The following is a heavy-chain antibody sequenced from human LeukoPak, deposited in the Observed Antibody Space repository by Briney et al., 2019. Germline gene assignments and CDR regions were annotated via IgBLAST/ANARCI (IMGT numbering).Heavy chain of an antibody. V-gene: IGHV4-39*07. J-gene: IGHJ2*01. Sequence: SETLSLTCTVSGGSISSSSYYWGWIRQPPGKGLEWIGSIYYSGSTYYNPSLKSRVTISVDTSKNQFSLRLSSVTAADTAVYYCARDLDGGSSGWYFDLWGRGTLVTVSS. CDR1: GGSISSSSYY. D-gene: IGHD6-6*01. CDR3: ARDLDGGSSGWYFDL. CDR2: IYYSGST.